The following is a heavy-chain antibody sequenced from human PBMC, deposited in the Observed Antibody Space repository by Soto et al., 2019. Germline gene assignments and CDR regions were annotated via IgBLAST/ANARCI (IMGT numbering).Heavy chain of an antibody. V-gene: IGHV3-30-3*01. CDR1: GFTFSSYA. D-gene: IGHD3-10*01. CDR2: ISYDGSNK. CDR3: ARAHRYYYGSGFDY. J-gene: IGHJ4*02. Sequence: QVQLVESGGGVVQPGRSLRLSCAASGFTFSSYAMHWVRQAPGKGLEWVAVISYDGSNKYYADSVKGRFTISRDNSKNTLYLQMNSLRAEDTAVYYCARAHRYYYGSGFDYWGQGTLVTVSS.